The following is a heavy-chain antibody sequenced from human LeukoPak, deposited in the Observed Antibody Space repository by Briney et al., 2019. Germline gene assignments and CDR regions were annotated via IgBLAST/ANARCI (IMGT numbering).Heavy chain of an antibody. D-gene: IGHD3-3*01. CDR1: GGSISSYY. CDR2: IYYSGST. CDR3: ARVIRFWSGYSTNWFAP. Sequence: PSETLSLTCTVSGGSISSYYWSWIRQPPGKGLEWIGYIYYSGSTNYNPSLKSRDTISVDTSKNQFSLKLSSVTAADTAVYYCARVIRFWSGYSTNWFAPGGQETLVTVSS. J-gene: IGHJ5*02. V-gene: IGHV4-59*01.